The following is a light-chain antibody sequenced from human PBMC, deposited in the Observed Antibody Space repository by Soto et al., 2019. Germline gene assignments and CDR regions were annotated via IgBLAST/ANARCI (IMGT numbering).Light chain of an antibody. CDR1: SSDVGGNNH. Sequence: QSALTQPASVSGSPGQSITISCAGTSSDVGGNNHVSWYQQHPGKAPKLIIYGVTNRPSGVSYRFSGSKSGNTASLTISGLQAEDEADYYCNSFAGTRGYVFGNGTKVTV. CDR2: GVT. J-gene: IGLJ1*01. V-gene: IGLV2-14*01. CDR3: NSFAGTRGYV.